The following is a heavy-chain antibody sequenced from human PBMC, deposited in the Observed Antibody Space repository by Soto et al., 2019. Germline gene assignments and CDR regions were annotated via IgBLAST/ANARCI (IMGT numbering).Heavy chain of an antibody. D-gene: IGHD3-16*01. V-gene: IGHV3-15*07. CDR1: GFAFTNAW. Sequence: EVQLVESGGGLVKPGGSLRLSCAASGFAFTNAWMNWVRQAPGKGLEWVGRITRTTDGGTTDYAAPVKGRFTISRDDSQNTLYLQMNSLKTEDTAVYYCSTGLGTYYSRFDYWGLGTLVTVSS. J-gene: IGHJ4*02. CDR2: ITRTTDGGTT. CDR3: STGLGTYYSRFDY.